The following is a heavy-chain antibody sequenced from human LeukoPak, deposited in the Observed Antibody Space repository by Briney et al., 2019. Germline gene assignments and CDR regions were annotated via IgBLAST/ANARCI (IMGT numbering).Heavy chain of an antibody. CDR3: ARESGNYARIIDY. CDR1: GGSISSYY. J-gene: IGHJ4*02. V-gene: IGHV4-59*01. D-gene: IGHD4-11*01. Sequence: PSETLSLTCTVSGGSISSYYWSWVRQPPGKGLEWIGYIYYSGSTNYNPSLTSRVTISVDTSKNQFSLKLSSVTAADTAVYYCARESGNYARIIDYWGQGTLVTVSS. CDR2: IYYSGST.